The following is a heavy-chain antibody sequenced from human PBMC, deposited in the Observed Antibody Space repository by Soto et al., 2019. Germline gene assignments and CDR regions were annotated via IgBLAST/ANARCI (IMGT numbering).Heavy chain of an antibody. CDR2: ISTYNGNT. J-gene: IGHJ4*02. CDR1: GYPLTTYG. CDR3: ARGPTDYYDNSGNYFLDY. Sequence: QVQLVQSGAEVKKPGASVKVSCKASGYPLTTYGMSWVRQAPGQGLDWMGWISTYNGNTKYAERLQGRVTMTTDTTTSTAYMELRSLRSDDTDVYYCARGPTDYYDNSGNYFLDYWGQGTLVTVSA. D-gene: IGHD3-22*01. V-gene: IGHV1-18*01.